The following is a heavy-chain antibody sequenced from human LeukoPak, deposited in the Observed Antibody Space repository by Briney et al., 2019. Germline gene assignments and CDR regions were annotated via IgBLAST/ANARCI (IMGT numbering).Heavy chain of an antibody. D-gene: IGHD3-10*02. CDR3: ASCSGSYHWSRNNWFDP. V-gene: IGHV4-34*01. J-gene: IGHJ5*02. CDR1: GGSFSGYY. Sequence: SETLSLTCAVYGGSFSGYYWSWIRQPPGKGLEWIGEINHSGSTNYNPSLKSRVTISVDTSKNQFSLKLSSVTAADTAVYYCASCSGSYHWSRNNWFDPWGQGTLVTVSS. CDR2: INHSGST.